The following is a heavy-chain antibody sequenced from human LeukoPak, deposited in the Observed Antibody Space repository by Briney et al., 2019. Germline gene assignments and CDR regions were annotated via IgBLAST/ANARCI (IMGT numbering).Heavy chain of an antibody. V-gene: IGHV3-23*01. Sequence: GGSLRLSCAASGFTFTTFGMSWVRQAPGTGLEWVSGISGSGGSTYYADSVKGRFTISRDNSKNTLYLQMNSLRAEDTAMYYCAKTFGTGYPRNTDYWGQGTLVTVSS. D-gene: IGHD3-9*01. J-gene: IGHJ4*02. CDR2: ISGSGGST. CDR3: AKTFGTGYPRNTDY. CDR1: GFTFTTFG.